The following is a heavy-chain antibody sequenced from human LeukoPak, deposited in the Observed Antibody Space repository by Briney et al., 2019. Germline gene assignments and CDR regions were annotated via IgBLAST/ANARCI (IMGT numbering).Heavy chain of an antibody. J-gene: IGHJ6*02. CDR1: GFTFSSYA. CDR3: ARDLSYFSFDD. Sequence: GGSLRLSCAASGFTFSSYAMHWVRQAPGKGLEWVAVISYDGSNKYYADSVKGRFTISRDNSKNTLYLQMNSLRAEDTAVYYCARDLSYFSFDDWGQGTTVTVSS. D-gene: IGHD2-21*01. V-gene: IGHV3-30*04. CDR2: ISYDGSNK.